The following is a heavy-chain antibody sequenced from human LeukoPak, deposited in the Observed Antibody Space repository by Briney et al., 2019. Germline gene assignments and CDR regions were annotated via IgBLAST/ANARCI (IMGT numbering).Heavy chain of an antibody. Sequence: SETLSLTCTVSGGSISSYSWSRVRQPPGKGLEWIGYIYYSGSTNYNPSLKIRGTISVDTATNQFSLKLRSMTAADTAVYYCARWGAYCGGDCYSTDDAFEIWGQGTMVTVSS. D-gene: IGHD2-21*02. J-gene: IGHJ3*02. CDR1: GGSISSYS. V-gene: IGHV4-59*01. CDR3: ARWGAYCGGDCYSTDDAFEI. CDR2: IYYSGST.